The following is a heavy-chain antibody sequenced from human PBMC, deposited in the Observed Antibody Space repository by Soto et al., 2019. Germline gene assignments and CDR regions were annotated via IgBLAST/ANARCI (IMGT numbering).Heavy chain of an antibody. CDR2: VSYDGGNK. J-gene: IGHJ4*02. Sequence: GGSLRLSCAASGFTFSSYGIHWVRQAPGKGLEWVALVSYDGGNKYYADSVKGRFTISRDNSKNTVYLQMNSLRAEDTAVYYCAKGRLIGGPDWGQGTLVTVSS. CDR1: GFTFSSYG. V-gene: IGHV3-30*18. CDR3: AKGRLIGGPD.